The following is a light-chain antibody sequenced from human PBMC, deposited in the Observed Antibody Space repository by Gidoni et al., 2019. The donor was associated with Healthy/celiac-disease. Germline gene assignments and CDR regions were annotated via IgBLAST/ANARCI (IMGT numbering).Light chain of an antibody. V-gene: IGKV1-8*01. CDR2: AAS. J-gene: IGKJ2*01. CDR3: QQYYSYPHT. Sequence: IRMTQSPSSFSASTGDRVTITCRASQGISSYLAWYHQKPGKAPKLLIYAASTLQSGVPSRFSGSGSGTDFTLTISCLQSEDFATYYCQQYYSYPHTFGQGTKLEIK. CDR1: QGISSY.